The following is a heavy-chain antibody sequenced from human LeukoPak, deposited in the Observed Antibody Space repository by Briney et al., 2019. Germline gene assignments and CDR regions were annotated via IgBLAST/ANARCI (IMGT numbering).Heavy chain of an antibody. D-gene: IGHD4-17*01. CDR2: ISSSGSTI. CDR1: GFTFSSYE. Sequence: PGGSLRLSCAASGFTFSSYEMNWVRQAPGKGLEWGSYISSSGSTIYYADSVKGRFTISRDNAKNSLYLQMNSLRAEDTAVYYCARITSVTTTFDYWGQGTLVTVSS. V-gene: IGHV3-48*03. J-gene: IGHJ4*02. CDR3: ARITSVTTTFDY.